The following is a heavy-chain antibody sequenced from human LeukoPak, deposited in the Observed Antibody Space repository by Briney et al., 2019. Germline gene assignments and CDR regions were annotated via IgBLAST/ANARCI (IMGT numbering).Heavy chain of an antibody. CDR2: IYYSGGT. Sequence: SETLSLTCTVSGGSMSSYYWSWIRQPPGKGLEWIGDIYYSGGTNYNPSLKSRVTISVDTSKNQFSLKLSSVTAADTAVYYCARDVRAARLSYYYYYMDVWGKGTTVTASS. CDR3: ARDVRAARLSYYYYYMDV. V-gene: IGHV4-59*01. J-gene: IGHJ6*03. D-gene: IGHD6-6*01. CDR1: GGSMSSYY.